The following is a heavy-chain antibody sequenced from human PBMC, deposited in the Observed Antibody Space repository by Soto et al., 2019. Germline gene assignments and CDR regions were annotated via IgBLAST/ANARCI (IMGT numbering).Heavy chain of an antibody. CDR1: GGTFSSYT. CDR3: ATTAVAAVSWFDP. D-gene: IGHD6-19*01. CDR2: IIPILGIA. V-gene: IGHV1-69*02. J-gene: IGHJ5*02. Sequence: QVQLVQSGAEVKKPGSSVKVSCKASGGTFSSYTISWVRQAPGQGLEWMGRIIPILGIANYAQKFQGRVTITADKSTSTAYMELSSLRSEDTAVYYCATTAVAAVSWFDPWGQGNLVTVSS.